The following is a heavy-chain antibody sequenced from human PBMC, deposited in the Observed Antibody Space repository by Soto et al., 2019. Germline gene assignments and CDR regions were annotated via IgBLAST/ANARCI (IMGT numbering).Heavy chain of an antibody. CDR3: ARVRSGYYYMDV. CDR2: IYYSGST. J-gene: IGHJ6*03. CDR1: GGSISSYY. V-gene: IGHV4-59*01. Sequence: SETLSLTCTVSGGSISSYYWSWIRQPPGKGLEWIGYIYYSGSTNYNPSLKSRVTISVDTSKNQFSLKLSSVTAADTAVYYCARVRSGYYYMDVWGKGTTVTVSS. D-gene: IGHD3-10*01.